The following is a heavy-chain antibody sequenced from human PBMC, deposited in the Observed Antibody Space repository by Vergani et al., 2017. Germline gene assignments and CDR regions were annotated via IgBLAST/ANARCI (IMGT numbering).Heavy chain of an antibody. CDR3: RRPKQQLVLEDAFDI. Sequence: EVQLVESGGGLVKPGGSLRLSCAVSGFTFSSYSMNWVRQAPGKGLEWVSSISSSSTYIYYADSVKGRFTISRDNARNSLYLQMNSLRAEDTAVYYCRRPKQQLVLEDAFDIWGQGTMVTVSS. D-gene: IGHD6-13*01. CDR1: GFTFSSYS. CDR2: ISSSSTYI. V-gene: IGHV3-21*04. J-gene: IGHJ3*02.